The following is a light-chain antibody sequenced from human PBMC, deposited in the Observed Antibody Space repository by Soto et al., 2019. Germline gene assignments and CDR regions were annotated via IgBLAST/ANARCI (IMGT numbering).Light chain of an antibody. CDR2: KAT. CDR3: QQYNDFQYT. J-gene: IGKJ2*01. Sequence: DIQMTQSPSTQSASVGDGVTITCRASQSIGSWLAWYQQKPGKAPKLLIYKATNLQSGVPSRFSGSGSGTDFSLTISSLQPVDSATYFCQQYNDFQYTFGPGTKLEI. CDR1: QSIGSW. V-gene: IGKV1-5*03.